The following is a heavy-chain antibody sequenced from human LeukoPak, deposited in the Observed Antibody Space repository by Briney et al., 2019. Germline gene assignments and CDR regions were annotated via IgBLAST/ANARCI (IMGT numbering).Heavy chain of an antibody. J-gene: IGHJ6*02. V-gene: IGHV4-59*01. D-gene: IGHD2-15*01. CDR1: GGSINSNY. CDR3: ARDIVGTYGMDV. Sequence: SETLSLTCTVSGGSINSNYWNWIRQPPGKGLEWIGHIYYSGSTNYSPSLNSRVTISLDTSKNQFSLEMRSVTAADTAVYYCARDIVGTYGMDVWGQGTSVTLSS. CDR2: IYYSGST.